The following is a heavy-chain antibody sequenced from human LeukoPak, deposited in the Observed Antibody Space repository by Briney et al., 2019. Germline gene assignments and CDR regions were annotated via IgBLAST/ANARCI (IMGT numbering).Heavy chain of an antibody. CDR3: ASAGGYCSSASCPMGV. D-gene: IGHD2-2*01. V-gene: IGHV3-23*01. J-gene: IGHJ6*04. Sequence: GGSLRLSCAASGFTFSSYAMSWVRQAPGKGLEWVSAISGSGGSTYYADSVKGRFTISRDNSKNTLYLQMNSLRAEDTAVYYCASAGGYCSSASCPMGVWGKGTTVTVSS. CDR2: ISGSGGST. CDR1: GFTFSSYA.